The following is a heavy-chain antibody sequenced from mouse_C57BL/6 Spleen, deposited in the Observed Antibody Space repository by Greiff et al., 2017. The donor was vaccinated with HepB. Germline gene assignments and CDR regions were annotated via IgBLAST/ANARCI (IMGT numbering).Heavy chain of an antibody. CDR2: IYPGDGDT. CDR1: GYAFSSSW. V-gene: IGHV1-82*01. Sequence: QVQLKQSGPELVKPGASVKISCKASGYAFSSSWMNWVKQRPGKGLEWIGRIYPGDGDTNYNGKFKGKATLTADKSSSTAYMQLSSLTSDDSAVYFCSSPLYYGYDEDFDYWGQGTLVTVSA. J-gene: IGHJ3*01. CDR3: SSPLYYGYDEDFDY. D-gene: IGHD2-2*01.